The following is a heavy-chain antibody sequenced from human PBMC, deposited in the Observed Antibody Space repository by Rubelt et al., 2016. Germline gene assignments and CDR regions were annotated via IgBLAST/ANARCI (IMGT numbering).Heavy chain of an antibody. CDR1: GYTLTELS. V-gene: IGHV1-24*01. CDR3: ARERDIVVVPAAIRALY. D-gene: IGHD2-2*01. Sequence: SGAEVKKPGASVKVSCKVSGYTLTELSMHWVRQAPGKGLEWMGGFDPEDGETIYAQKFQGRVTITRDTSASTAYMELSSLRSEDTAVYYCARERDIVVVPAAIRALYWGQGTLVTVSS. CDR2: FDPEDGET. J-gene: IGHJ4*02.